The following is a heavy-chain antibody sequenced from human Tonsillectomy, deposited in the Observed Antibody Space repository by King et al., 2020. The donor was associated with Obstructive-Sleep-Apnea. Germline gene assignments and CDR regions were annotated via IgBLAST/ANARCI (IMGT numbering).Heavy chain of an antibody. CDR3: AREGVPAATGRGMDV. J-gene: IGHJ6*02. V-gene: IGHV3-13*04. D-gene: IGHD2-2*01. CDR1: GFTFSSYD. CDR2: IGTAGDT. Sequence: VQLVESGGGLVQPGGSLRLSCAASGFTFSSYDMHWVRQATGKGLEWVSAIGTAGDTYYPGSVKGRFTISRENAKNSLYLQMNSLRAGDTAVHYCAREGVPAATGRGMDVWGQGTTVTVSS.